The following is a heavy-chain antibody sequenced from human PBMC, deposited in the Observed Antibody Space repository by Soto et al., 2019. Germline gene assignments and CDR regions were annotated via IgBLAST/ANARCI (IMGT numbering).Heavy chain of an antibody. Sequence: GGSLRLSCAASGFTFSSYAMHWVRQAPGKGLEWVAFISYDGSNKYYADSVKGRFTISRDNSKNTLYLQMNSLRAEDTAVYYCARYLPSASIRLGELSLYPPGDYWGQGTLVTVSS. CDR2: ISYDGSNK. D-gene: IGHD3-16*02. J-gene: IGHJ4*02. CDR1: GFTFSSYA. CDR3: ARYLPSASIRLGELSLYPPGDY. V-gene: IGHV3-30-3*01.